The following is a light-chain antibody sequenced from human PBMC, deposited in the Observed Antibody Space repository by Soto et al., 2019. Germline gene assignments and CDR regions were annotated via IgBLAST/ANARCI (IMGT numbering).Light chain of an antibody. V-gene: IGKV3-11*01. J-gene: IGKJ4*01. Sequence: ELVLTQSPATLSLSPGERATLSCRASQSLSTYLGWYQQKPGQAPRLLIYDASNRAAGIPARFSGSGSGTDFTLTIGSREPEDYAIYYCHHAGTFGGGTKVDSK. CDR1: QSLSTY. CDR2: DAS. CDR3: HHAGT.